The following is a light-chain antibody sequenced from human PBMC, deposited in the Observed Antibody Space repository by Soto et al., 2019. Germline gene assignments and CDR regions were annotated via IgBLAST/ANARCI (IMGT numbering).Light chain of an antibody. V-gene: IGKV3-20*01. CDR3: QQYGSSPYT. CDR1: QSVSSSY. J-gene: IGKJ2*01. Sequence: EIVLTQSPGTLSLSPGERATLSCRASQSVSSSYLAWYQQKPGQAPRLLIYGASSMATGIPDRFSGSGSGTDFTLTISRLEPEDLAVYYCQQYGSSPYTVGRGTKMET. CDR2: GAS.